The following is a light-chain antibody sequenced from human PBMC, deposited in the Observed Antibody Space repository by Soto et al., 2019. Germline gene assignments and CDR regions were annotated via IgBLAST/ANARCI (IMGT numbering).Light chain of an antibody. V-gene: IGKV1-5*03. CDR2: KAS. Sequence: IQMTQSPSTLSASVGDRLTFTCRASQTISTWLAWYQQKPGEETKLLIYKASTLEVGVPSRVSASGSGTEVTLTINTLQTADFATYYCQQYKSYPWTFGQGTKVDIK. CDR1: QTISTW. CDR3: QQYKSYPWT. J-gene: IGKJ1*01.